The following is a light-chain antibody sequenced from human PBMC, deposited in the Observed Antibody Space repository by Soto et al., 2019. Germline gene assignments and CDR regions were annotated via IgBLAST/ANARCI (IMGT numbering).Light chain of an antibody. Sequence: EIVMTQSPATLSVSPGERATLSCRASQSVSSNLAWYQQKPGQAPRLLLCGASTRATGIPARFSGRASGTAFTLTISSLQSEDFAVYSCQQYNNWPWGFGQGTKVEIK. CDR2: GAS. CDR1: QSVSSN. J-gene: IGKJ1*01. V-gene: IGKV3-15*01. CDR3: QQYNNWPWG.